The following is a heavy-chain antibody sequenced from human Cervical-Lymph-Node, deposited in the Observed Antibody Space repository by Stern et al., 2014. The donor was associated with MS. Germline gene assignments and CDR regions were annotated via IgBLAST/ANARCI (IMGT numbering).Heavy chain of an antibody. V-gene: IGHV1-69*09. CDR3: ARGIVSNRAAATQHNLFDP. CDR2: IIPILGLP. J-gene: IGHJ5*02. D-gene: IGHD2-15*01. CDR1: GGTFISSYA. Sequence: VQLVESGAEVKKPGSSVNVSCKASGGTFISSYAITWMRQAPGPGLEWMGRIIPILGLPNYAQKFQGRLTITADTSTSTVYMYLTSLRSEDTAVYYCARGIVSNRAAATQHNLFDPWGQGTLVTVSS.